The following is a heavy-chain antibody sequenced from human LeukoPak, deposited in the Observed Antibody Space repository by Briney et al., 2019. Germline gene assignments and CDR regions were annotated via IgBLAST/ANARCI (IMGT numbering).Heavy chain of an antibody. J-gene: IGHJ6*02. D-gene: IGHD2-15*01. Sequence: PSETLSLTCTVSGGSVSSGSYYWSWIRQPPGKGLEWIGYIYYSGSTNYNPSLKSRVTISVDTSKNQFSLKLSSVTAADTAVYYCARAEYEVVSRLSGLYYYYGMDVWGQGTTVTVSS. CDR2: IYYSGST. CDR1: GGSVSSGSYY. CDR3: ARAEYEVVSRLSGLYYYYGMDV. V-gene: IGHV4-61*01.